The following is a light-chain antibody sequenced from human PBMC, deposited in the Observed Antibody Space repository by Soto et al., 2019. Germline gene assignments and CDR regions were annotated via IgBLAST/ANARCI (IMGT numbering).Light chain of an antibody. J-gene: IGKJ4*01. CDR2: GAS. CDR1: QTVSNN. Sequence: EIVMTQSPATLSVSPGERATLSCRASQTVSNNFAWYQQKPGQGPRLLIYGASTRATGIPARFSGSGSGTDFAPAMCRPLSEDFSVCYCPQYNNWLPLTFGGGTKVEIK. V-gene: IGKV3-15*01. CDR3: PQYNNWLPLT.